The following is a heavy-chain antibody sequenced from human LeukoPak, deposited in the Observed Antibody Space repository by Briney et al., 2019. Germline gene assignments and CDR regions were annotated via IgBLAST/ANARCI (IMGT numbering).Heavy chain of an antibody. CDR1: GFTFSSYA. CDR2: ISYDGSNK. D-gene: IGHD2-15*01. CDR3: AKDVAVVVVAADY. J-gene: IGHJ4*02. V-gene: IGHV3-30-3*01. Sequence: LPGGSLRLSCAASGFTFSSYAMHWVRQAPGKGLEWVAVISYDGSNKYYADSVKGRFTISRDNSKNTLYLQMNSLRAEDTAVYYCAKDVAVVVVAADYWGQGTLVTVSS.